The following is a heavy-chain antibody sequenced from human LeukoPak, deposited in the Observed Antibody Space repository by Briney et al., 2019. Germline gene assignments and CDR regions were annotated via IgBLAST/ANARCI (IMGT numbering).Heavy chain of an antibody. CDR3: ARDGMVRGVIGRYYYGMDV. CDR1: GYTFTSYG. V-gene: IGHV1-18*01. J-gene: IGHJ6*02. Sequence: ASVKVSCKASGYTFTSYGISWVRQAPGQGLEWMGWIIAYNGNTNYAQKLQGRVTMTTDTSTSTAYMELRSLRSDDTAVYYCARDGMVRGVIGRYYYGMDVWGQGTTVTVSS. CDR2: IIAYNGNT. D-gene: IGHD3-10*01.